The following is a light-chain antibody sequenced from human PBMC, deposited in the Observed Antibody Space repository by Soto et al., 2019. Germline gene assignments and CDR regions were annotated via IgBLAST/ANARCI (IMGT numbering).Light chain of an antibody. Sequence: EIVVTQSPGMLPCCALERGTLSCWASQSISSSYLAWYQQKPGQAPRLLIYGASSRATGIPDRFSGSGSGTDFTLTISRLEPEDFAVYYCQKFATSPYTFGPGTRLESK. CDR3: QKFATSPYT. CDR1: QSISSSY. CDR2: GAS. V-gene: IGKV3-20*01. J-gene: IGKJ5*01.